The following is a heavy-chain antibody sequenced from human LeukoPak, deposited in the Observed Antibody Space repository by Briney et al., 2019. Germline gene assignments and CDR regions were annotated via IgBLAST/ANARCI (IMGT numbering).Heavy chain of an antibody. J-gene: IGHJ4*02. CDR3: ARDGHEDY. CDR2: IKPNSGGT. CDR1: GYTFTDYY. Sequence: GASVKVSCKASGYTFTDYYIHWVRQAPGQGLEWMGWIKPNSGGTNSAQKFQGRVTMTRDTSVSTTYMELSRLSSDDTAVYYCARDGHEDYWGQGTLVTVSS. V-gene: IGHV1-2*02.